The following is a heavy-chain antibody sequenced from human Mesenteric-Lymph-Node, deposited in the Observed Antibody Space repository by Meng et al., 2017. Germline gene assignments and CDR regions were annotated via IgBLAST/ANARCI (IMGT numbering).Heavy chain of an antibody. D-gene: IGHD2-8*01. CDR2: INPSGGST. J-gene: IGHJ4*02. V-gene: IGHV1-46*01. Sequence: ASVKVSCKASGYTFTSYYMHWVRQAPGQGLEWMGIINPSGGSTSYAQKFQGRVTMTRDTSISTAYMELSRLRSDDTAVYYCARLGYCTNGVCYAFDYWGQGTLVTVSS. CDR1: GYTFTSYY. CDR3: ARLGYCTNGVCYAFDY.